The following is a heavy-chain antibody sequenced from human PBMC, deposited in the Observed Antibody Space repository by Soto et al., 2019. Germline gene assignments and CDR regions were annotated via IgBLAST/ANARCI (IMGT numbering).Heavy chain of an antibody. Sequence: VQLVESGGGLVQPGGSLRLSCAASGFSFSTYAMHWVRQGTGNGLEWVSAIANAGDTNYSDSVKGRFTISRENAKNSLYLQMNSLRAGDTAVYYCARERRGGFDIWGQGTMVTVSS. J-gene: IGHJ3*02. CDR2: IANAGDT. D-gene: IGHD1-1*01. CDR3: ARERRGGFDI. V-gene: IGHV3-13*01. CDR1: GFSFSTYA.